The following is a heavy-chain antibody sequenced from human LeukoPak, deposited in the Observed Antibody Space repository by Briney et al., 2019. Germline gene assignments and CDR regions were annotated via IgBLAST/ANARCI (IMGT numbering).Heavy chain of an antibody. Sequence: SETLSLTCAVSGDSISNYYWSWIRQPPGKGLEWIGYIYYSGSTNYNPSLKSRVTISVDTSKNQFSLKLSSVTAADTAVYYCAREVVAAAGTVDYWGQGTLVTVSS. CDR1: GDSISNYY. J-gene: IGHJ4*02. D-gene: IGHD6-13*01. CDR3: AREVVAAAGTVDY. CDR2: IYYSGST. V-gene: IGHV4-59*01.